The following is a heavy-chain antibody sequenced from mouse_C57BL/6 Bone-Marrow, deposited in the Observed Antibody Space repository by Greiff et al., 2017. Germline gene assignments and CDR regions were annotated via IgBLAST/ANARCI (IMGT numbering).Heavy chain of an antibody. Sequence: VQLQQSGAELMKPGASVKLSCKATGYTFTGYWIEWVKQRPGHGLEWIGEIFPGSGSTNYTEKFKGKATFTADTSSNTAYMQLSSLTTEDSAIYYCARWEITTGDYFDYWGQGTTLTVSS. CDR3: ARWEITTGDYFDY. J-gene: IGHJ2*01. D-gene: IGHD2-4*01. CDR1: GYTFTGYW. V-gene: IGHV1-9*01. CDR2: IFPGSGST.